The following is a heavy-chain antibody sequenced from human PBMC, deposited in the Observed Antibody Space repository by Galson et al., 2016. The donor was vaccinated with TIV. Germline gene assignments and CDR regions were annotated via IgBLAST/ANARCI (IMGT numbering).Heavy chain of an antibody. J-gene: IGHJ4*02. D-gene: IGHD6-6*01. CDR2: MNPNGGNT. CDR1: GYTFANYD. V-gene: IGHV1-8*01. CDR3: VRKNRLGARPFDY. Sequence: SVKVSCKASGYTFANYDMNWVRQVPGQGLEWLGWMNPNGGNTGYAQKFQGGVTMTRDVSISTAYMELNSLRSGGTAVYFCVRKNRLGARPFDYWGQGTQVTVSS.